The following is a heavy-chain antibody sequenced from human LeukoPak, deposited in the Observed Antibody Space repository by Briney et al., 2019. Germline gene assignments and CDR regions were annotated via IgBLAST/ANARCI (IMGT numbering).Heavy chain of an antibody. CDR3: AKHQDGPYYYYMDV. J-gene: IGHJ6*03. Sequence: GESLKISCKGSGYSFTSYWIAWVRQMPGKGLEWMGIIHPGDSDTRYSPSFQGQVTFSVDMTISTAYLQWSNLKTSDTAMYYCAKHQDGPYYYYMDVWGKGTTVTVSS. CDR2: IHPGDSDT. CDR1: GYSFTSYW. V-gene: IGHV5-51*01.